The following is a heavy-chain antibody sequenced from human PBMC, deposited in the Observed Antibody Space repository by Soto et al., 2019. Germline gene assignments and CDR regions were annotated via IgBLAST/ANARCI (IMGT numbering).Heavy chain of an antibody. V-gene: IGHV4-4*02. CDR1: GGSISSSNW. J-gene: IGHJ4*02. D-gene: IGHD3-22*01. CDR3: ARQGPPTFRSDSSGYRTYYFDY. CDR2: IYHSGST. Sequence: SETLSLTCAVSGGSISSSNWWSWVRQPPGKGLEWIGEIYHSGSTNYNPSLKSRVTISVDKSKNQFSLKLSSVTAADTAVYYCARQGPPTFRSDSSGYRTYYFDYWGQGILVTVSS.